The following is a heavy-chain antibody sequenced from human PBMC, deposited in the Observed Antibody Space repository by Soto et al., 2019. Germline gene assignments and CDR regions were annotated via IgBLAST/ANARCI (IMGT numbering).Heavy chain of an antibody. CDR2: IVVGSGNT. CDR3: AAEKDIVVVPAALDV. J-gene: IGHJ6*04. D-gene: IGHD2-2*01. CDR1: GFTLTSSA. V-gene: IGHV1-58*02. Sequence: SVQVSCKASGFTLTSSAMQWVRQARGQRLEWIGWIVVGSGNTNYAQKFQERVTITRDMSTSTAYMELSSLRSEDTAVYYCAAEKDIVVVPAALDVWGKGTTVTVSS.